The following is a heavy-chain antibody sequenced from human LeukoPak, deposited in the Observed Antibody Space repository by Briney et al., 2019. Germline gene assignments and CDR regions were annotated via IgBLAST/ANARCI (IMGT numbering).Heavy chain of an antibody. CDR2: INPSGGST. Sequence: ASVKVSCKASGYTFTSYYMHWVRQAPGQGLEWMGIINPSGGSTSYAQKFQGRVTMTRDTSTSTVYMELSSLRSEDTAVYYCARDGDMVRGVITLWFDPWGQGTLVTVSS. D-gene: IGHD3-10*01. J-gene: IGHJ5*02. V-gene: IGHV1-46*01. CDR1: GYTFTSYY. CDR3: ARDGDMVRGVITLWFDP.